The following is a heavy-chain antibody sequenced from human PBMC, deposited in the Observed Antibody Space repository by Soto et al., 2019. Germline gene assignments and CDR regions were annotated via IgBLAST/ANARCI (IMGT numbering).Heavy chain of an antibody. CDR1: GFTFKHNA. Sequence: QVQLVESGGGVVQPGRSLTIFCTASGFTFKHNAMHWIRQAPAKGLEWVADISYDGSTKNYADSVKGRFTISRDNSKNTLSLQMSALKGEDTATYYCAREGISESGPNYYKFWGQGTLVAVSS. J-gene: IGHJ4*02. CDR2: ISYDGSTK. V-gene: IGHV3-30-3*01. CDR3: AREGISESGPNYYKF. D-gene: IGHD2-21*01.